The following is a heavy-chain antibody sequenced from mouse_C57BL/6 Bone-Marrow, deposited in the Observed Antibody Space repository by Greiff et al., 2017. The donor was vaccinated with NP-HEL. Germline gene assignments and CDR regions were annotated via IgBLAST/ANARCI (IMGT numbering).Heavy chain of an antibody. CDR3: TRTLVYYLYAIDY. J-gene: IGHJ4*01. CDR1: GFTFSCYA. D-gene: IGHD1-1*01. V-gene: IGHV5-9-1*02. CDR2: ISSGGDYI. Sequence: EVKLVESGEGLVKPGGSLKLSCAASGFTFSCYAMSWVRQTPEKRLEWVAYISSGGDYIYYADTVKGRFTISRDNARNTLYLQMSSLKSEDTAMYYCTRTLVYYLYAIDYWGQGTSVTVSS.